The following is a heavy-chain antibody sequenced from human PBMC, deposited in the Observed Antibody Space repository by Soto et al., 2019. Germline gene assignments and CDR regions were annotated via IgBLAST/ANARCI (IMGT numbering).Heavy chain of an antibody. CDR1: GYTLTRYG. J-gene: IGHJ4*02. Sequence: QVQLVQSGAEVKKPGASVKVSCKASGYTLTRYGITWVRQAPGQRLEWMGWISPYSGDTNYPQNFQGRVTMTTDTSTSTAYMELRSLRSDDTAMYYGARGWGELGDWGQGTLVTVSS. V-gene: IGHV1-18*01. CDR3: ARGWGELGD. D-gene: IGHD1-7*01. CDR2: ISPYSGDT.